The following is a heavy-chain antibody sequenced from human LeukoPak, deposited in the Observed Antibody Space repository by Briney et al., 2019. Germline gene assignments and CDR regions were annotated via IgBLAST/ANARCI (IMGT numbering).Heavy chain of an antibody. CDR1: GGSISSNY. CDR3: ARTRSGSYDYYMDV. V-gene: IGHV4-59*01. Sequence: PSETLSLTCTVSGGSISSNYWSWIRQPPGKGLEWIGYIYDSGSTNYNPSLKSRVTISVDTSKNQFSLKLSSGTAADTAVYYCARTRSGSYDYYMDVWGKGTTVTVSS. J-gene: IGHJ6*03. D-gene: IGHD3-10*01. CDR2: IYDSGST.